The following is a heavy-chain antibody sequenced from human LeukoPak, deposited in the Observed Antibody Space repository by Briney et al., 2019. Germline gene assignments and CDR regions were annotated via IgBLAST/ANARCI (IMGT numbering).Heavy chain of an antibody. D-gene: IGHD2-15*01. V-gene: IGHV3-23*01. CDR2: ISGSTGRT. CDR1: GFTFSNYA. Sequence: GGSLRLSCAASGFTFSNYAMNWVRQAPGKGLEWVSAISGSTGRTYYADSVKGRFTISRDNSKNTLYLQMNNLRAEDTAVYYCAPRVVGSAPFDYWGQGTLVTVSS. J-gene: IGHJ4*02. CDR3: APRVVGSAPFDY.